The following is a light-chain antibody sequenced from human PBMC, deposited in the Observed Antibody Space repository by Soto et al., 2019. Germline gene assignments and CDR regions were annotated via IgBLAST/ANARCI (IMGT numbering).Light chain of an antibody. CDR1: QRISSY. J-gene: IGKJ5*01. Sequence: EIVLTQSPATLSLSPGERAILSCRASQRISSYLAWYQQRPGQAPRLLIYDASNRATGIPARFSGSGPGTDFTLTISSLEPEDFAVYYCQQRSNWPITFGQGTRLEIK. CDR2: DAS. CDR3: QQRSNWPIT. V-gene: IGKV3-11*01.